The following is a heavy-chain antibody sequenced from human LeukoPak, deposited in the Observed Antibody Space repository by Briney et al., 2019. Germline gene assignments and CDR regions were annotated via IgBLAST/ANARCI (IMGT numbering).Heavy chain of an antibody. V-gene: IGHV3-30*02. CDR1: GFTFSSYG. CDR3: AKDLWDSSGPYYFDY. Sequence: GGSLRLSCAASGFTFSSYGMHWVRQAPGKGLEWVAFIRYDGSNKYYADSVKGRFTISRDNSKNTLYLQMNSLRAEDTAVYYCAKDLWDSSGPYYFDYWGQGTLVTVSS. J-gene: IGHJ4*02. D-gene: IGHD3-22*01. CDR2: IRYDGSNK.